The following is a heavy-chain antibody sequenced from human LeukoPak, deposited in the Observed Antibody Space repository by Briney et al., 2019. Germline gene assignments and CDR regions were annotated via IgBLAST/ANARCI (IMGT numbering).Heavy chain of an antibody. D-gene: IGHD3-10*01. V-gene: IGHV3-30*04. Sequence: GGSLRLSCAASGFTFSNYAIHWVRQAPGKGLEWVAVISYDGSNKYYADSVKGRFTISRNNSKNTLYLQMNSLRAEDTAVYYCARETRSGSYSDFDYWGQGTLVTVSS. J-gene: IGHJ4*02. CDR2: ISYDGSNK. CDR1: GFTFSNYA. CDR3: ARETRSGSYSDFDY.